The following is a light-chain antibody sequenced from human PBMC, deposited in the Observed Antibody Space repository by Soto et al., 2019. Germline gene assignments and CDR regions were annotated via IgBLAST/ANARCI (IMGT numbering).Light chain of an antibody. CDR2: GAS. J-gene: IGKJ1*01. CDR3: QQYVSSPWA. V-gene: IGKV3-20*01. CDR1: QSVTNSF. Sequence: EIVLAQSPGTLSLSPGERATLSCRASQSVTNSFLAWYQQKPGQAPRLLIYGASRRATGIPYRFTGSGSGTDFTLNISRLEPEAFAVYYCQQYVSSPWAFGQGTKVEI.